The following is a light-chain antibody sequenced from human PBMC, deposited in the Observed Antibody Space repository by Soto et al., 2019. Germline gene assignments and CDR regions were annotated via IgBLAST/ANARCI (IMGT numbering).Light chain of an antibody. CDR1: QSVGSN. CDR2: AAS. V-gene: IGKV3-11*01. CDR3: QQRTNWPPWT. J-gene: IGKJ1*01. Sequence: EIVMTQSPATLSVSPGERATLSCRASQSVGSNLAWYQQKPGQAPRLLIYAASNRATGIPARFSGSGSGTDFTLTISSLEPKDFAVYYCQQRTNWPPWTFGQGTKVDIK.